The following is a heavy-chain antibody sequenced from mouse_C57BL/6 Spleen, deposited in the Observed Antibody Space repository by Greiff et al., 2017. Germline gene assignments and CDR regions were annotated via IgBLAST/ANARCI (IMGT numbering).Heavy chain of an antibody. CDR3: ARRRGGSYAMDY. V-gene: IGHV1-54*01. CDR1: GYAFTNYL. CDR2: INPGSGGT. J-gene: IGHJ4*01. Sequence: QVQLQQSGAELVRPGTSVKVSCKASGYAFTNYLIEWVKQRPGQGLEWIGVINPGSGGTHYNEKFKGKATLTADKSSSTAYMQLSSLTSEDSAVYFCARRRGGSYAMDYWGQGTSVTVSS.